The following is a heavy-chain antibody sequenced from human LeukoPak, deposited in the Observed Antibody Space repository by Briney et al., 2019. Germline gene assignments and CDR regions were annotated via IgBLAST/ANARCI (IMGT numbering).Heavy chain of an antibody. CDR3: ARDPRVDTAMVYYYYGMDV. CDR2: IYHSGST. J-gene: IGHJ6*04. CDR1: GGSISSSNW. D-gene: IGHD5-18*01. V-gene: IGHV4-4*02. Sequence: PSETLSLTCAVSGGSISSSNWWSWVRQPPGKGLEWIGEIYHSGSTNYSPSLKSRATISVDKSKNQFSLKLSSVTAADTAVYYCARDPRVDTAMVYYYYGMDVWGKGTTVTVSS.